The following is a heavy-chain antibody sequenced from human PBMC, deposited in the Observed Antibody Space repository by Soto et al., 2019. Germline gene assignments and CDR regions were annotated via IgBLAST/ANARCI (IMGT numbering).Heavy chain of an antibody. Sequence: SETLSLTCTVSGGSISSYYWSWIRQPPGKGLEWIGYIYYSGSTNYNPSLKSRVTISVDTSKNQFSLKLSSVTAADTAVYYCASAPDRDRFDPWGEGTLVATSA. CDR3: ASAPDRDRFDP. CDR2: IYYSGST. V-gene: IGHV4-59*08. CDR1: GGSISSYY. J-gene: IGHJ5*02.